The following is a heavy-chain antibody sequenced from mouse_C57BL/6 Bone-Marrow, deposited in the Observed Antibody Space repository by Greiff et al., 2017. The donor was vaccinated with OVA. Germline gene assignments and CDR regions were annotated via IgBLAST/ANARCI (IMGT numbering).Heavy chain of an antibody. D-gene: IGHD2-3*01. Sequence: EVQGVESGGDLVKPGGSLKLSCAASGFTFSSYGMSWVRQTPDKRLEWVATISSGGSYTYYPDSVKGRFTISRDNAKNTLYLQMSSLKSEDTAMYYCARHAIYDGYHFDYWGQGTTLTVSS. V-gene: IGHV5-6*01. CDR2: ISSGGSYT. CDR1: GFTFSSYG. CDR3: ARHAIYDGYHFDY. J-gene: IGHJ2*01.